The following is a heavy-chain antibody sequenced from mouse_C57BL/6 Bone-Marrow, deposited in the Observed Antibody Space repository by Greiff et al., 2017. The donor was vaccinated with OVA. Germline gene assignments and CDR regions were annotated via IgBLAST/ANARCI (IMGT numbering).Heavy chain of an antibody. Sequence: QVQLKESGAELARPGASVKLSCKASGYTFTSYGISWVKQRTGQGLEWIGEIYPRSGNTYYNEKFKGKATLTADQSSSTAYMELLSLTSDDSAVYVGAREGLRGFADWGQGTLVTVSA. D-gene: IGHD2-4*01. J-gene: IGHJ3*01. V-gene: IGHV1-81*01. CDR3: AREGLRGFAD. CDR1: GYTFTSYG. CDR2: IYPRSGNT.